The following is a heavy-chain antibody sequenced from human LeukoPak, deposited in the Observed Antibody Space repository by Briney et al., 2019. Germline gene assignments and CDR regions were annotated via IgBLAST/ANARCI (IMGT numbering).Heavy chain of an antibody. CDR1: GFTFSSYS. Sequence: GGSLRLSCAASGFTFSSYSMNWVRQAPGKGLEWVSYISTTGSTIYYADSVKGRFTISRDNAKNSPYLQMNSLRDEDTAVYYCARARYWAFDYWGQGTLVTVSS. J-gene: IGHJ4*02. CDR2: ISTTGSTI. CDR3: ARARYWAFDY. D-gene: IGHD2-15*01. V-gene: IGHV3-48*02.